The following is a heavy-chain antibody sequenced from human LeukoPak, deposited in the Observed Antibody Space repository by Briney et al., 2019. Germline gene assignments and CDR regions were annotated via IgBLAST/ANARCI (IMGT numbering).Heavy chain of an antibody. Sequence: GGSLRLSCAASGFTFGSYEMNWVRQAPGKGLEWVSSISSSSSYIYYADSVKGRFTISRDNAKNSLYLQMNSLRAEDTAVYYCARDFSYYDILTGYDYWGQGTLVTVSS. D-gene: IGHD3-9*01. CDR1: GFTFGSYE. V-gene: IGHV3-21*01. J-gene: IGHJ4*02. CDR2: ISSSSSYI. CDR3: ARDFSYYDILTGYDY.